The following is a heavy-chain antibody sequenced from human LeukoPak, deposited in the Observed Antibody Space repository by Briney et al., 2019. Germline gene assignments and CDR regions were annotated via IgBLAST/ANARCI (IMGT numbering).Heavy chain of an antibody. Sequence: SETVSLTCTVAGGSIRSDFWSWIRQPPGKGLEWIGYVYYSGSTNYSPSLNSRVIISIDTSKNKFSLKLTSVTAADTAVYYCAKSTYYYDTFVNAFDLWGQGTVVTVSS. V-gene: IGHV4-59*01. D-gene: IGHD3-22*01. J-gene: IGHJ3*01. CDR3: AKSTYYYDTFVNAFDL. CDR1: GGSIRSDF. CDR2: VYYSGST.